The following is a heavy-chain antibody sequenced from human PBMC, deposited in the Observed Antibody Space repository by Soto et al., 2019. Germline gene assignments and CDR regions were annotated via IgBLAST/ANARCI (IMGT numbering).Heavy chain of an antibody. V-gene: IGHV1-69*01. CDR1: GGSFNRHT. J-gene: IGHJ4*02. CDR3: ARGWGYDSTDYYYAY. D-gene: IGHD3-22*01. Sequence: QVQLVQSGAEVRKPGSSVRVSCKASGGSFNRHTISWVRQAPGQGLEWMGGIIPLFGTANHAQKFQGRVTIIADEYTSTVYMELSSLRSDDTAIYYCARGWGYDSTDYYYAYWGQGTLVIVSS. CDR2: IIPLFGTA.